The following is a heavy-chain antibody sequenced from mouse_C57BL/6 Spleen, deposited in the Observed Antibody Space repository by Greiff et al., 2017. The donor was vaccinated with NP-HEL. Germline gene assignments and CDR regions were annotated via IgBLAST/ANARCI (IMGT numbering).Heavy chain of an antibody. CDR1: GFSLTSYA. V-gene: IGHV2-9-1*01. CDR3: ARNRDYGSSWAMDY. CDR2: IWTGGGT. Sequence: QVQLQQSGPGLVAPSQSLSITCTVSGFSLTSYAISWVRQPPGKGLEWLGVIWTGGGTNYNSALKSRLSISKDNSKSQVFLKMNSLQTDDTARYYCARNRDYGSSWAMDYWGQGTSVTVSS. J-gene: IGHJ4*01. D-gene: IGHD1-1*01.